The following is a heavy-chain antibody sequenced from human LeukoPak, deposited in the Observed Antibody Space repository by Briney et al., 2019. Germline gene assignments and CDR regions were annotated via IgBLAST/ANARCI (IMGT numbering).Heavy chain of an antibody. J-gene: IGHJ6*03. D-gene: IGHD6-13*01. CDR3: AREIPAAGTMYYYYYMDV. CDR1: GYTFTSYD. V-gene: IGHV1-8*01. Sequence: ASVKVSCKASGYTFTSYDINWVRQATGQGLEWMGWMNPNSGNTGYAQKFQGRVTFIRNTSISTAYMQLSSLRSEDTAVYYCAREIPAAGTMYYYYYMDVWGKGTTVTVSS. CDR2: MNPNSGNT.